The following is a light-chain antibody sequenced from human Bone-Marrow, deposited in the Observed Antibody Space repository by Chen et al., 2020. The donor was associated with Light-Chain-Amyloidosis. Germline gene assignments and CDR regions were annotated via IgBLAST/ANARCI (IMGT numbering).Light chain of an antibody. Sequence: EIVLTQSPGTPSLSPGERATLSCRASQSVSFYLAWYQQKPGQAPRLLIYDASTRATGIPDRFSGSGSGTDFTLTISRLEPEDFAVYYCQHYGTSFRFGQGTKVDIK. CDR3: QHYGTSFR. J-gene: IGKJ1*01. CDR2: DAS. CDR1: QSVSFY. V-gene: IGKV3-20*01.